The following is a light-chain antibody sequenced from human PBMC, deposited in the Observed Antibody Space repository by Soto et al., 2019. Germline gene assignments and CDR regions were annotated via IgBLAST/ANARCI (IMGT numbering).Light chain of an antibody. V-gene: IGLV1-47*02. CDR2: SNN. Sequence: QSVLTQPPSVSGSPGQSVTISCTGTSSDVGSYNRVSWYQQPPGTAPKLLIYSNNQRPSGVPDRFSGSKSGTSASLAISGLRSEDEADYYCAAWDDSLSGPVFGGGTKLTVL. J-gene: IGLJ3*02. CDR3: AAWDDSLSGPV. CDR1: SSDVGSYNR.